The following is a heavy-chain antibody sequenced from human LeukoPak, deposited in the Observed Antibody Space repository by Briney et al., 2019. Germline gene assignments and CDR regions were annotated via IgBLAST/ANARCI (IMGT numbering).Heavy chain of an antibody. J-gene: IGHJ5*02. D-gene: IGHD6-13*01. CDR1: GGSISNRGYY. Sequence: SETLSLTCTVSGGSISNRGYYWSWMRQDQGKGLEWIVCIYYSGTNYYNPSLRSRATISVNTNKNHFSLKLISVTAADTAMYYCARGTGGAAAADFDPWGQGTLVTVSS. V-gene: IGHV4-31*03. CDR2: IYYSGTN. CDR3: ARGTGGAAAADFDP.